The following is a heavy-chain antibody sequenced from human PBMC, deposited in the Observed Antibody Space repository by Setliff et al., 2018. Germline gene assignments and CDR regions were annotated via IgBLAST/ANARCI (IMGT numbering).Heavy chain of an antibody. CDR3: ARSRDYYDHYYMDV. Sequence: SVKVSCKPSGYGFLSYGLSWVRQAPGQGLEWMGGIIPIFGTANYAQKFQGRVTITADESTSTAYMELSSLRSEDTAVYYCARSRDYYDHYYMDVWGKGTTVTVSS. V-gene: IGHV1-69*13. CDR2: IIPIFGTA. J-gene: IGHJ6*03. CDR1: GYGFLSYG.